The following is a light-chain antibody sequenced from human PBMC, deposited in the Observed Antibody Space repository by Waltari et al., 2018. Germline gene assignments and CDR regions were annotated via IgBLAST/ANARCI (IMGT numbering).Light chain of an antibody. Sequence: EIVMTQSPATLSVSPGERAALSCRASQSVGSNLAWYLQKPGQPPRLLIYDASTRGTGTPARFSGSGSGTEFTLTSSSLQSEDFGVYYCHQSNNWPPTWTFGQGTKVEIK. V-gene: IGKV3D-15*01. CDR1: QSVGSN. CDR2: DAS. CDR3: HQSNNWPPTWT. J-gene: IGKJ1*01.